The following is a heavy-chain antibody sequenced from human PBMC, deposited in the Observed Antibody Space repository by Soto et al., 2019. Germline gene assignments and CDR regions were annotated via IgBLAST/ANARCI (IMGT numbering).Heavy chain of an antibody. V-gene: IGHV3-30-3*01. D-gene: IGHD2-15*01. CDR1: GFTFSSYA. CDR2: ISYDGSNK. J-gene: IGHJ6*02. Sequence: GGSLRLSCAASGFTFSSYAMHWVRQAPGKGLEWVAVISYDGSNKYYADSVKGRFTISRDNSKNTLYLQMNSLRSEDTAVYYCARAPVCSGGSCYFMDVWGQGTTVTVSS. CDR3: ARAPVCSGGSCYFMDV.